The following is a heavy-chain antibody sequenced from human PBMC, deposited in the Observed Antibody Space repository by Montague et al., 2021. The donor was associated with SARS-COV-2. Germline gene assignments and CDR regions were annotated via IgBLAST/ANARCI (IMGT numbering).Heavy chain of an antibody. D-gene: IGHD1-1*01. CDR3: TSGREGNYNGMDV. V-gene: IGHV6-1*01. CDR1: GDSVSSNSAT. Sequence: CAISGDSVSSNSATWNWVRQSPSRGLEWLGRTYYRSKWYNDYAVSVRGRVTINPDTSKNQFSLQLNSLAPEDTAIYYCTSGREGNYNGMDVWGQGTTVTVSS. CDR2: TYYRSKWYN. J-gene: IGHJ6*02.